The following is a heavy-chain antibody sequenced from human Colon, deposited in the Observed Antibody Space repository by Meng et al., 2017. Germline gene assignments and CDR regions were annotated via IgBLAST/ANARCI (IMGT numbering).Heavy chain of an antibody. D-gene: IGHD1-26*01. J-gene: IGHJ4*02. V-gene: IGHV4-61*01. CDR1: GASVSSGNHY. Sequence: QVQLKEPGPGLLRPSETLSLTCTVSGASVSSGNHYWSWIRQPPGKGLEYIAYVDYSGSTHYNPSLKSRVTMSVDTSKKQLSLKLSSVTAADTAAYYCAGGPWEFDYWGQGTLVTVSS. CDR3: AGGPWEFDY. CDR2: VDYSGST.